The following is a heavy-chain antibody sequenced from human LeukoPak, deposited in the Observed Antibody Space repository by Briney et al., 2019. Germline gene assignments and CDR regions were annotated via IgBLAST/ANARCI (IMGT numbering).Heavy chain of an antibody. J-gene: IGHJ4*02. Sequence: SETLSLTCAVYGGSFSSYYWSWIRQPPGRGLEWIGDIDHGGITNCNPYLKSRVTMSVDTSKNQFSLRLSSVTAADTAMYYCARGADFYKGGVDWGQGTLVTVSS. CDR2: IDHGGIT. CDR1: GGSFSSYY. D-gene: IGHD3-16*01. CDR3: ARGADFYKGGVD. V-gene: IGHV4-34*01.